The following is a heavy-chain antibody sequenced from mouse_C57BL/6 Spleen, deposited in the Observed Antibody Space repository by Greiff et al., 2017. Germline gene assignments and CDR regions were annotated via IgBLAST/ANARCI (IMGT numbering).Heavy chain of an antibody. D-gene: IGHD1-1*02. Sequence: QVQLKESGAELVKPGASVKISCKASGYAFSSYWMNWVKQRPGKGLEWIGQIYPGDGDTNYNGKFKGKATLTADKSSSTAYMQLSSLTSEDSAVYFGAIAGGSNYWYFDVWGTGTTVTVSS. CDR3: AIAGGSNYWYFDV. J-gene: IGHJ1*03. CDR2: IYPGDGDT. V-gene: IGHV1-80*01. CDR1: GYAFSSYW.